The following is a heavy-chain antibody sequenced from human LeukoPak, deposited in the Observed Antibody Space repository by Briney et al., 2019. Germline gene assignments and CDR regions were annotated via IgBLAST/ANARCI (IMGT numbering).Heavy chain of an antibody. D-gene: IGHD3-10*01. CDR3: ARDSRYYGSGSYLLSDY. CDR2: ISSSGSTI. J-gene: IGHJ4*02. Sequence: GGSLRLSCAASGFTFSSYEMNWVRQAPGKGLEWVSYISSSGSTIYYADSVKGRFTISRDNAKNSLYLQMNSLRAEDTAVYYCARDSRYYGSGSYLLSDYWGQGTLVTVSS. CDR1: GFTFSSYE. V-gene: IGHV3-48*03.